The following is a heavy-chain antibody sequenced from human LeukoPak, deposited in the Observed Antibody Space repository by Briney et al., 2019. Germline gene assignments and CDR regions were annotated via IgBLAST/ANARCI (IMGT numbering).Heavy chain of an antibody. D-gene: IGHD5-12*01. Sequence: GGSLRLSCAASGFTVSSNYMSWVRQAPGKGLEWVAFIRFHGSDKELADSVKGRFTIYRDNSKHTVFLQMNNLTAEDTAVYYCAKDGLDIVPTILDHWGQGTLVTVSS. CDR2: IRFHGSDK. V-gene: IGHV3-30*02. CDR1: GFTVSSNY. J-gene: IGHJ4*02. CDR3: AKDGLDIVPTILDH.